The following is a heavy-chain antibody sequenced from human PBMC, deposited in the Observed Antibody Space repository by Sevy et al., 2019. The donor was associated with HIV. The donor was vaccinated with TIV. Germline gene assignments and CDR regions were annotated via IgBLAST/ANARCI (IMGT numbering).Heavy chain of an antibody. CDR2: ISFDENIE. J-gene: IGHJ5*02. V-gene: IGHV3-33*01. CDR1: GFAFNTFG. D-gene: IGHD2-2*01. CDR3: ARDRYCSTSRCYNWIDP. Sequence: GGSLRLSCAASGFAFNTFGMHWVRRAPGKGLEWVAFISFDENIEYYADSVKGRFTISRDNSKNMLFLPMNSLRAEDTAMYYCARDRYCSTSRCYNWIDPWGQGTLVTVSS.